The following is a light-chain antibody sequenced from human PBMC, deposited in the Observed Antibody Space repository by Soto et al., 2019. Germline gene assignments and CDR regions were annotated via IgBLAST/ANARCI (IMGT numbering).Light chain of an antibody. CDR3: QQFGSSPEYT. Sequence: EIVLTQSPGTLALSPGERATLSCRASQSVSSSQLAWYQQKPGQAPRLLIYGPSTTATGIPDRFSGGGSGTDFTLTISRLEPEDFAVYYCQQFGSSPEYTFGQGTKLEVK. V-gene: IGKV3-20*01. CDR2: GPS. J-gene: IGKJ2*01. CDR1: QSVSSSQ.